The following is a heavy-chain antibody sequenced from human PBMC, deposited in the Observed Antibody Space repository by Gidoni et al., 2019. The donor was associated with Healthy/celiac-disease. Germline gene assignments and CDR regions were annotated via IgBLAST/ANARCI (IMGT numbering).Heavy chain of an antibody. Sequence: QVQLVQSGAEVKKPGASVKVSCQASGYTFTGYYMHWVRQAPGQGLEWMGRINPNSGGTNYAQKFQGRVTMTRDTSISTAYMELSRLRSDDTAVYYCARALPYYYDSSGYYFEDVWGQGTTVIVSS. J-gene: IGHJ6*02. V-gene: IGHV1-2*06. D-gene: IGHD3-22*01. CDR2: INPNSGGT. CDR1: GYTFTGYY. CDR3: ARALPYYYDSSGYYFEDV.